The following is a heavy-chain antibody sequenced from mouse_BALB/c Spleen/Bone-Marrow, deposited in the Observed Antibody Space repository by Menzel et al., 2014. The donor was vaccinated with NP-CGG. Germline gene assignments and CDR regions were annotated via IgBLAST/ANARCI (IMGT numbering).Heavy chain of an antibody. Sequence: VQLQQSGPELVKPGASVRISCKASGYTFTNYYIHWVKQRPGQGLEWIGWIYPGNVNTKYNEEFKDKATLTADKSSSTAYMQFSSLTSEDSAVYFCARFSSGYQAWFAYWGQGTLVTVSA. CDR2: IYPGNVNT. V-gene: IGHV1S56*01. CDR3: ARFSSGYQAWFAY. CDR1: GYTFTNYY. D-gene: IGHD3-1*01. J-gene: IGHJ3*01.